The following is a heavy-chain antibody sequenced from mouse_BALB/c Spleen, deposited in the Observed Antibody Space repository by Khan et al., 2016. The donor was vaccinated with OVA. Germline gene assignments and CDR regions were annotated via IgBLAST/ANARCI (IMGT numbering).Heavy chain of an antibody. CDR2: INPDSSTI. V-gene: IGHV4-1*02. CDR1: GFDFSRYW. Sequence: EVKLLESGGGLVQPGGSLKLSCAASGFDFSRYWMSWVRQAPGKGLEWIGEINPDSSTINYTPSLKDKFIISRDNAKNTLYLQMSNVRSEDPALFYCAGRAEYYGSSPAGFAYWGQGTRVTVSA. CDR3: AGRAEYYGSSPAGFAY. J-gene: IGHJ3*01. D-gene: IGHD1-1*01.